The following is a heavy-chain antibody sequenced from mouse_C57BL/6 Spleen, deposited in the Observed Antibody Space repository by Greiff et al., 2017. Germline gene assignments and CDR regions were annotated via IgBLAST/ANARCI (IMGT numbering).Heavy chain of an antibody. J-gene: IGHJ2*01. CDR3: ARDYYGSSNYFDY. CDR2: ISGGGGNT. D-gene: IGHD1-1*01. CDR1: GFTFSSYT. Sequence: EVKLVESGGGLVKPGGSLKLSCAASGFTFSSYTMSWVRQTPEKRLEWVATISGGGGNTYYPDSVKGRFTISRDNAKNTLYLQMSSLRSEDTALYYCARDYYGSSNYFDYWGQGTTLTVSA. V-gene: IGHV5-9*01.